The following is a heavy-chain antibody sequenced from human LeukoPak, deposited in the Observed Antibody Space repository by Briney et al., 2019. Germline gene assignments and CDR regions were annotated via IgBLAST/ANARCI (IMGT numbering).Heavy chain of an antibody. Sequence: ASVKVSCKASGGTFSSYAISWVRPAPGQGLEWRGRIFPILGIANYAQKFQGRVTITADKSTSTAYTELSSLRSEDTAVYYCAREVPATAEYAFDIWGQGTMVTVSS. J-gene: IGHJ3*02. CDR1: GGTFSSYA. D-gene: IGHD2-2*01. CDR3: AREVPATAEYAFDI. V-gene: IGHV1-69*04. CDR2: IFPILGIA.